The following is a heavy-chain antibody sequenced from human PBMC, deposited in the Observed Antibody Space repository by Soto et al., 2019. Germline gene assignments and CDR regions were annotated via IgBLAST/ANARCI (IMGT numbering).Heavy chain of an antibody. J-gene: IGHJ6*03. Sequence: PGGSLRLSCAASGFTFSSYWMSWVRQAPGKGLEWVANIKQDGSEKYYVDSVKGRFTISRDNAKNSLYLQMNSLRAEDTAVYYCARAPREIDCSGGSCYSRYYYYYMDVWGKGTTVTVS. D-gene: IGHD2-15*01. CDR3: ARAPREIDCSGGSCYSRYYYYYMDV. CDR1: GFTFSSYW. CDR2: IKQDGSEK. V-gene: IGHV3-7*01.